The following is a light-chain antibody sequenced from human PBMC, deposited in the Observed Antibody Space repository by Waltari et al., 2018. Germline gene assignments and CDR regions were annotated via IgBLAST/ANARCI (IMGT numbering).Light chain of an antibody. V-gene: IGLV4-69*01. Sequence: QLVLTQSPSASASLGASVKLTCTLSSGHSSNVIAWLQQQPEKGPRYLMKVNRDGSHSKGDEIPDRFSGSSSGTERYLTISRLQSEDEADYYCQTGGHGTWVFGGGTKLTVL. CDR2: VNRDGSH. J-gene: IGLJ3*02. CDR3: QTGGHGTWV. CDR1: SGHSSNV.